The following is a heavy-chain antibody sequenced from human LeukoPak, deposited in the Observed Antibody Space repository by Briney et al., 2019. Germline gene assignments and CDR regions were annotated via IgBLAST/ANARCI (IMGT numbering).Heavy chain of an antibody. Sequence: GGSLRLSCAASGFTFSNYWVHWVRQAPGKGLVWVSRINSDGINTSYADSVKGRFTISRDNAKNTLNLQMNSLRAEDTAVYYCARDLGEYYDTSDNWFDPWGQGTLVTVSS. CDR1: GFTFSNYW. CDR2: INSDGINT. CDR3: ARDLGEYYDTSDNWFDP. V-gene: IGHV3-74*01. J-gene: IGHJ5*02. D-gene: IGHD3-22*01.